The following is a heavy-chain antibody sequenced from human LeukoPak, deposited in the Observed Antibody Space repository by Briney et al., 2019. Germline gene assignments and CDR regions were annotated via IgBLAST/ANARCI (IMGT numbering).Heavy chain of an antibody. V-gene: IGHV4-30-4*01. CDR1: GGSISSGDYY. D-gene: IGHD2-15*01. CDR3: ARRIITLSPQDAFDI. CDR2: IYYSGST. J-gene: IGHJ3*02. Sequence: SETLSLTCTVSGGSISSGDYYWSWIRQPPGKGLEWIGYIYYSGSTYYNPSLKSRVTISVDTSKNQFSLKLSSVTAADTAVYYCARRIITLSPQDAFDIRGQGTMVTVSS.